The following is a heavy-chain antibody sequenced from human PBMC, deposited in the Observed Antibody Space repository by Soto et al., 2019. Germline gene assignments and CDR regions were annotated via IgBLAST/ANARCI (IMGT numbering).Heavy chain of an antibody. J-gene: IGHJ3*02. CDR3: ARVVVYYYASTRDAFDI. CDR1: GYTFTSYG. Sequence: ASVKVSCKASGYTFTSYGISWVRQAGGQGLEWMGWISAYNGNTNYAQKLQGRVTMTTDTSTSTAYMELRSLRSDDTAVYYCARVVVYYYASTRDAFDIWGQGTMVTVSS. CDR2: ISAYNGNT. D-gene: IGHD3-22*01. V-gene: IGHV1-18*04.